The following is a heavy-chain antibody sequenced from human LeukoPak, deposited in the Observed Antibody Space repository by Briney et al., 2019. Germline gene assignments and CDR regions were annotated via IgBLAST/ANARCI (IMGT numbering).Heavy chain of an antibody. CDR2: ISSSSSTI. CDR3: ARDQYYYDSSGYYSST. D-gene: IGHD3-22*01. V-gene: IGHV3-48*01. CDR1: GFTLSSYS. Sequence: GGAPRLSCAAPGFTLSSYSMNWGRQAPRKGVEWVFYISSSSSTIYYADSVKGRFTISRDNAKNSLCLQMNSLRAEDTAVYCCARDQYYYDSSGYYSSTWGQGTLVTVSS. J-gene: IGHJ5*02.